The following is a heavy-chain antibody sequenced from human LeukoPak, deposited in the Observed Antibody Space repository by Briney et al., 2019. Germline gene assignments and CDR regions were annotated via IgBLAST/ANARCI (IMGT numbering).Heavy chain of an antibody. CDR3: ARALDYYDSSEKGAFDI. J-gene: IGHJ3*02. CDR2: INHSGST. CDR1: GVSFSGYY. V-gene: IGHV4-34*01. D-gene: IGHD3-22*01. Sequence: SETLSLTCAVYGVSFSGYYWNWIRQPPGKGLEWIGEINHSGSTNYNPSLKSRVTISVDTSKNQFSLKLSSVTAADTAVYYCARALDYYDSSEKGAFDIWGQGTMVTVSS.